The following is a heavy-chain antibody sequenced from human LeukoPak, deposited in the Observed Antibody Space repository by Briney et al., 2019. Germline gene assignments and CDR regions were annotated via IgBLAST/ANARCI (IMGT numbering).Heavy chain of an antibody. J-gene: IGHJ3*02. CDR1: GYTFTGYY. Sequence: ASVKVSCKASGYTFTGYYIHWVRQAPGQGLEWMGWINGNSGGTNYAQKFQGRVTMTRDTSISTAYMELSRVRSDDTAVYYCARGSLRCDGFDTWGQGTMVTVSS. D-gene: IGHD3-3*01. CDR2: INGNSGGT. CDR3: ARGSLRCDGFDT. V-gene: IGHV1-2*02.